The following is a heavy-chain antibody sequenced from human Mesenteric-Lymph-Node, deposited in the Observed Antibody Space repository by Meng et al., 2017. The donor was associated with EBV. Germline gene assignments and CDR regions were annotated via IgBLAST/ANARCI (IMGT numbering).Heavy chain of an antibody. CDR2: SNQSGST. CDR1: GGSVSGYY. D-gene: IGHD4-11*01. J-gene: IGHJ5*02. CDR3: ARGKTVGRSPWFDP. Sequence: QVHLQQGGAGLLKLSETLALACAVYGGSVSGYYWTWIRQSPGKGLEWIGESNQSGSTSYNPSLKSRVTISVDTSQNQFSLKLSSVTAADTAVYYCARGKTVGRSPWFDPWGQGTLVTVSS. V-gene: IGHV4-34*01.